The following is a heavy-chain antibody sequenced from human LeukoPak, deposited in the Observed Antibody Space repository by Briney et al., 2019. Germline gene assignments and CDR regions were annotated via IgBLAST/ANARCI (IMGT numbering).Heavy chain of an antibody. D-gene: IGHD6-19*01. CDR3: AREVGAVAGIDY. CDR1: GFTFSSYE. V-gene: IGHV3-48*03. J-gene: IGHJ4*02. CDR2: ISSSGSTI. Sequence: GGSLRLSCAASGFTFSSYEMNWVRQAPGKGLGWVSYISSSGSTIYYADSVKGRFTISRDNAKNSLYLQMNSLRAEGTAVYYCAREVGAVAGIDYWGQGTLVTVSS.